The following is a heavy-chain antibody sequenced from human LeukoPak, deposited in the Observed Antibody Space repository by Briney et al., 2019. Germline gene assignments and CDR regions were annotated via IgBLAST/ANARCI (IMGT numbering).Heavy chain of an antibody. CDR3: AKDGGTSGFDP. V-gene: IGHV3-30*18. D-gene: IGHD1-1*01. CDR1: GFTFSSYG. CDR2: ISYGGSNK. Sequence: GRSLRLSCAASGFTFSSYGMHWVRQAPGKGLEWVAVISYGGSNKYYADSVKGRFTISRDNSKNTLYLQMNSLRAEDTAVYYCAKDGGTSGFDPWGQGTLVTVSS. J-gene: IGHJ5*02.